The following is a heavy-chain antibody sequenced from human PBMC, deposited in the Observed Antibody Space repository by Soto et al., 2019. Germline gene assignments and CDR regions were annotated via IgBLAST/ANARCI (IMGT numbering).Heavy chain of an antibody. V-gene: IGHV4-34*01. CDR3: ARGGLRYFDWLLGFDY. D-gene: IGHD3-9*01. J-gene: IGHJ4*02. CDR2: INHSGST. CDR1: GGSFSGYY. Sequence: SETLSLTCAVYGGSFSGYYWSWIRQPPGKGLEWIGEINHSGSTNYNPSLKSRVTISVDTSKNQFSLKLSSVTAADTAVYYCARGGLRYFDWLLGFDYWGQGTLVTVSS.